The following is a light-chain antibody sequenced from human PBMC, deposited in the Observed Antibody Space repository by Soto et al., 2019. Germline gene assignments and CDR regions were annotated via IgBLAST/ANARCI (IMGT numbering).Light chain of an antibody. Sequence: QSVLTQPASVSGSPGQSITISCTGTSSNVGSYKLVSWYQQHPGKAPKLMIFEVNKRPSGVSNRFSGSKSGNTASPTISGLKVEDEADYYCCSSGGSPTDVFGTGTKVTVL. CDR1: SSNVGSYKL. V-gene: IGLV2-23*02. CDR2: EVN. J-gene: IGLJ1*01. CDR3: CSSGGSPTDV.